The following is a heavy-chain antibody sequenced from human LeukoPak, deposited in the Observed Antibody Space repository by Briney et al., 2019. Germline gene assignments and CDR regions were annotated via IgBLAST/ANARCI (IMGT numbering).Heavy chain of an antibody. V-gene: IGHV4-4*07. CDR2: IYTSGST. Sequence: SETLSLTCTVSGYSISSGYYWGWIRQPAGKGLEYIGRIYTSGSTNYNPSLKSRVTMSVDTSKNHFSLKLSSVTAADTALYYRAGSRYCSGGTCYATFDYWGQGTLVTVSS. CDR1: GYSISSGYY. D-gene: IGHD2-15*01. CDR3: AGSRYCSGGTCYATFDY. J-gene: IGHJ4*02.